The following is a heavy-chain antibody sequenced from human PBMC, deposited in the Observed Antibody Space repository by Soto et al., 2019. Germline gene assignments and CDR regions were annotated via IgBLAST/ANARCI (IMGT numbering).Heavy chain of an antibody. CDR1: GFTFSSYW. D-gene: IGHD2-2*03. Sequence: GGSLRLSCAASGFTFSSYWMSWVRQAPGKGLEWVANIKYDGSEKYYVDSVKGRFTNSRDNAKNSLYLQMNSLRAEDTAVYYCARDGYCSITSCYYRAFDIWGQGTMVTVSS. CDR2: IKYDGSEK. CDR3: ARDGYCSITSCYYRAFDI. J-gene: IGHJ3*02. V-gene: IGHV3-7*01.